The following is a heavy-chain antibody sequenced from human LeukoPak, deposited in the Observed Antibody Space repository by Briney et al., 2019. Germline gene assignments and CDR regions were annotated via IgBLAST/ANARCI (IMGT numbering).Heavy chain of an antibody. D-gene: IGHD1-26*01. CDR2: ISGSGGST. V-gene: IGHV3-23*01. Sequence: GGSLRLSCAASGFTFSSYGMHWVRQAPGKGLEWVSAISGSGGSTDYADSVKGRFAISRDNSKDTLYLQMNSLRAEDTAIYYCAKGPTVGTTNYFDYWGQGTLVTVSS. J-gene: IGHJ4*02. CDR1: GFTFSSYG. CDR3: AKGPTVGTTNYFDY.